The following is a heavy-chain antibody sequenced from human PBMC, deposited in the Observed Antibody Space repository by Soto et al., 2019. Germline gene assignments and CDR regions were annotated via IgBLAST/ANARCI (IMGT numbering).Heavy chain of an antibody. CDR3: AAFDPGPMGFDP. J-gene: IGHJ5*02. CDR1: GGSISRGGSS. V-gene: IGHV4-30-2*01. Sequence: ASETLSLTCTVSGGSISRGGSSWSWIRQPPGKGLEWIGFIYHSESTYYNPSLKSRVTISLDRSKNQFSLKLSSVTAADTAFCYCAAFDPGPMGFDPWGQGTLVTVSS. D-gene: IGHD3-3*02. CDR2: IYHSEST.